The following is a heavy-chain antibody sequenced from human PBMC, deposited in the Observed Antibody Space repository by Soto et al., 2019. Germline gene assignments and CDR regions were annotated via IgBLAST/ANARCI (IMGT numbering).Heavy chain of an antibody. CDR1: GGSFSGYY. D-gene: IGHD3-22*01. V-gene: IGHV4-34*01. CDR2: INHSGST. Sequence: PSETLSLTCAVYGGSFSGYYWSWIRQPPGKGLEWIGEINHSGSTNYNPSLKSRVTISVDTSKNQFSLKLSSVTAADTAVYYCARDPKITMIERDWGQGTLVTVSS. CDR3: ARDPKITMIERD. J-gene: IGHJ4*02.